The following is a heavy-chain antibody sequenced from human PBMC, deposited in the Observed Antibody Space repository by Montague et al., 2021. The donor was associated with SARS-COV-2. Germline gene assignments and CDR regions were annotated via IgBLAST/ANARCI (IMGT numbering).Heavy chain of an antibody. CDR2: IYYSGST. CDR3: ARVGRQQLVRLSGMDV. J-gene: IGHJ6*02. CDR1: GGAIGSSSYY. Sequence: SETLSLTCTVSGGAIGSSSYYWGWIRKPPGKGLEWIGSIYYSGSTYYXXXLKSRVTISVDTSKNQFSLKLSSVTAADTAVYYCARVGRQQLVRLSGMDVWGQGTTVTVSS. D-gene: IGHD6-13*01. V-gene: IGHV4-39*07.